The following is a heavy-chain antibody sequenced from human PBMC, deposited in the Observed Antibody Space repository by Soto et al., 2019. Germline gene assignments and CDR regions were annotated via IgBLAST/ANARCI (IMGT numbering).Heavy chain of an antibody. D-gene: IGHD1-1*01. Sequence: QVQLVESGGGVVQPGRSLRLSCAASGFTFSSYGMHWVRQAPGKGLEWVAVIWYDGSNKYYADSVKGRFTISRDNSKNTLYLQMNSLRAEDTAVYYCARDSMEGGYYYYYGMDVWGQGTTVTVSS. J-gene: IGHJ6*02. V-gene: IGHV3-33*01. CDR3: ARDSMEGGYYYYYGMDV. CDR1: GFTFSSYG. CDR2: IWYDGSNK.